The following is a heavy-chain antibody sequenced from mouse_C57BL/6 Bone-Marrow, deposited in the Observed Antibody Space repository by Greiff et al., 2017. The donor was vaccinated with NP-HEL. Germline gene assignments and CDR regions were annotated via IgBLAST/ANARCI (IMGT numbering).Heavy chain of an antibody. V-gene: IGHV1-80*01. CDR2: IYPGDGDT. J-gene: IGHJ2*01. D-gene: IGHD1-1*01. CDR1: GYAFSSYW. Sequence: QVQLKESGAELVKPGASVKISCKASGYAFSSYWMNWVKQRPGKGLEWIGQIYPGDGDTNYNGQFKGKATLTADKSSSTAYMPLSSLISEDSAVYCCARLYYYGSSYGDYWGQGTTLTVSS. CDR3: ARLYYYGSSYGDY.